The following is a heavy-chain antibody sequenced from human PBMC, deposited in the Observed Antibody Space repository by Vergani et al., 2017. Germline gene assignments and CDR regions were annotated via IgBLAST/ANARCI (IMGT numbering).Heavy chain of an antibody. Sequence: QVQLVQSGAEVKKPGSSVKVSCQASGGTFRSSAISWVRQAPGQGLEWMGRIIPILGIANYAQKFQGRVTITADKSTSTAYMELSSLRSEDTAVYYCASLSYGGNSEPPFDYWGQGTLVTVSS. V-gene: IGHV1-69*04. J-gene: IGHJ4*02. CDR2: IIPILGIA. CDR1: GGTFRSSA. D-gene: IGHD4-23*01. CDR3: ASLSYGGNSEPPFDY.